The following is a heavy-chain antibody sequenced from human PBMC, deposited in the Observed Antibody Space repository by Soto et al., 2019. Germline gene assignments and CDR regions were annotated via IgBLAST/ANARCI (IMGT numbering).Heavy chain of an antibody. J-gene: IGHJ6*02. V-gene: IGHV1-18*04. CDR1: GYTFTTYG. CDR2: ISPYNGTT. CDR3: ARDGERDTGLNFYYYLHGMDA. D-gene: IGHD1-1*01. Sequence: AASVKVSCKASGYTFTTYGISWVRQAPGQGLEWMGWISPYNGTTKYAEKFQGEMTMTTDTATSTAYMYLRSLRSDDTAVYYCARDGERDTGLNFYYYLHGMDAWGQGTRVTVSS.